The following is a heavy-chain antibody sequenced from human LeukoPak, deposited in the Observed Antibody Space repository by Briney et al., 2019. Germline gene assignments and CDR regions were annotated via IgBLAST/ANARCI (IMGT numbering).Heavy chain of an antibody. Sequence: PGGSLRLSCAASGFTFSSYGMHWVRQAPGKGLEWVAFIRYDGGNKYYADSVKGRFTISRDNSKNTLYLQMNSLRAEDTTVYYCAKDDYGDSKVALDYWGQGTLVTVSS. CDR2: IRYDGGNK. V-gene: IGHV3-30*02. J-gene: IGHJ4*02. CDR3: AKDDYGDSKVALDY. CDR1: GFTFSSYG. D-gene: IGHD4-17*01.